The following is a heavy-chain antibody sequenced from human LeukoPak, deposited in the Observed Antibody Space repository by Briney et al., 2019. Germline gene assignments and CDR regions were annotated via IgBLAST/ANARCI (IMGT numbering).Heavy chain of an antibody. CDR3: ARLLWFGELSWFDP. D-gene: IGHD3-10*01. J-gene: IGHJ5*02. CDR2: IYHSGST. Sequence: SQTLSLTCTVSGGSISSGGYYWSWIRQPPGKGLEWIGYIYHSGSTYYNPSLKSRVTISVDRSKNQFSLKLSSVTAADTAVYYCARLLWFGELSWFDPWGQGTLVTVSS. CDR1: GGSISSGGYY. V-gene: IGHV4-30-2*01.